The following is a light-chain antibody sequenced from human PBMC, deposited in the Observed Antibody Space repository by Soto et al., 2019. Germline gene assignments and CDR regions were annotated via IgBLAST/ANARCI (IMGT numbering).Light chain of an antibody. CDR2: KAS. V-gene: IGKV1-5*03. J-gene: IGKJ4*01. CDR3: QQYHIYPLT. CDR1: QSINRW. Sequence: DIQMTQSPSTLSASVGDRVTITCRASQSINRWLAWYQQKPGKAPNLLIYKASTLEGGVPSRFSGSGSGTEFTLNIASLQPDDFATYSCQQYHIYPLTFGGGTTVEIK.